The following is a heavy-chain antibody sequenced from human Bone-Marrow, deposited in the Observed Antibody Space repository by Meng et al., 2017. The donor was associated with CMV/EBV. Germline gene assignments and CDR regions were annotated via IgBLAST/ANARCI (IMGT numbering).Heavy chain of an antibody. CDR2: INPNSGGT. Sequence: ASVKVSCYASGYTFTGYYMHWLRQAPGQGLEWMGWINPNSGGTNYSQKFQGRVTMTRDTSISTAYKELSSLRSEDTAVYYCARVWSLEQNYWFDPWGQGTLVTVSS. V-gene: IGHV1-2*02. J-gene: IGHJ5*02. CDR3: ARVWSLEQNYWFDP. D-gene: IGHD1/OR15-1a*01. CDR1: GYTFTGYY.